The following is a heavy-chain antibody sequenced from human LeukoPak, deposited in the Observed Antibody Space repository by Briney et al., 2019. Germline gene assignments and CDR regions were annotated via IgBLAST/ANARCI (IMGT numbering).Heavy chain of an antibody. Sequence: SETLSLTCSVSGDSISTSSYYWGWIRQPPGKGLEWIGTIYYSGSTYYNPSPTSRVTISVDTSKNQFSLKLSSVTAADTAVYYCARGIIAVVPAAMGLWRKRNWFDPWGQGTLVTVSS. CDR3: ARGIIAVVPAAMGLWRKRNWFDP. J-gene: IGHJ5*02. CDR2: IYYSGST. V-gene: IGHV4-39*01. CDR1: GDSISTSSYY. D-gene: IGHD2-2*01.